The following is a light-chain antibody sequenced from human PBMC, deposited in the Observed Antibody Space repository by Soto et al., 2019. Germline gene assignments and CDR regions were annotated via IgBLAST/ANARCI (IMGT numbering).Light chain of an antibody. CDR1: SANIGSNS. CDR2: SSN. Sequence: QSVLTQPPSASGTPGQRGTISCSGSSANIGSNSVNWDQQLPGTAPKLLMYSSNQRPSGVPDRFSGSKSGTSASLAISGLQSEDEADYYCAAWDDSLNGVVFGGGTKLTVL. V-gene: IGLV1-44*01. J-gene: IGLJ2*01. CDR3: AAWDDSLNGVV.